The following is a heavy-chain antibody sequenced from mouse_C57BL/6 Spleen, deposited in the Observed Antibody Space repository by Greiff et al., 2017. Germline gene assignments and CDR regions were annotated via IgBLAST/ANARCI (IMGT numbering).Heavy chain of an antibody. CDR3: VRQDYGSSYRYFDV. CDR1: GFSFNTYA. V-gene: IGHV10-1*01. J-gene: IGHJ1*03. CDR2: IRSKSNNYAT. Sequence: EVQGVESGGGLVQPKGSLELSCAASGFSFNTYAMNWVRQAPGKGLEWVARIRSKSNNYATYYADSVKDRFTISRDDSESMLYLQMNNLKTEDTAMYYCVRQDYGSSYRYFDVWGTGTTVTVSS. D-gene: IGHD1-1*01.